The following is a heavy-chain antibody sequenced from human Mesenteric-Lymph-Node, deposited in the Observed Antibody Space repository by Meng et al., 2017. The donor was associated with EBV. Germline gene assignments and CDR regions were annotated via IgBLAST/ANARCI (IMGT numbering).Heavy chain of an antibody. D-gene: IGHD1-1*01. J-gene: IGHJ4*02. CDR3: ARGGRRGALEY. V-gene: IGHV4-59*07. Sequence: LPESRPGLWKPSDILPLTCIVSGRSISSYYWSWIRQPPGKGLEWIGYIYYSGSTNYNPSLKSRVTISVDTSKNQFSLKLSSVTAADTAVYYCARGGRRGALEYWGQGTLVTVSS. CDR1: GRSISSYY. CDR2: IYYSGST.